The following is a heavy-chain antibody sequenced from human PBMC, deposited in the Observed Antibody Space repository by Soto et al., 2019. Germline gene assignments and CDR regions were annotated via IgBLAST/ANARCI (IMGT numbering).Heavy chain of an antibody. CDR1: GGSISSGGYS. J-gene: IGHJ4*02. D-gene: IGHD4-17*01. Sequence: SETLSLTYAVSGGSISSGGYSWSWIRQPPGKGLEWIGYIYHSGSTYYNPSLKSRVTISVDRSKNQFSLKLSSVTAADTAVYYCARGVTTVTTFDYWGQGTLVTVSS. CDR3: ARGVTTVTTFDY. V-gene: IGHV4-30-2*01. CDR2: IYHSGST.